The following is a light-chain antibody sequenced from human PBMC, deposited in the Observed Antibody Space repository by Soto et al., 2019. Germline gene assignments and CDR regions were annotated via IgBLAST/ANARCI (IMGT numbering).Light chain of an antibody. CDR3: QQFNTWPRDT. CDR2: GXS. Sequence: EIVLTQSPGTLSLSPGERATLSCRASQSVSNNLAWYQQKPGKATRLLIYGXSIRXTXVPARLSGGGSGTEFTLTISSLQSEDFAVYYCQQFNTWPRDTFGQGTKVDIK. CDR1: QSVSNN. V-gene: IGKV3-15*01. J-gene: IGKJ1*01.